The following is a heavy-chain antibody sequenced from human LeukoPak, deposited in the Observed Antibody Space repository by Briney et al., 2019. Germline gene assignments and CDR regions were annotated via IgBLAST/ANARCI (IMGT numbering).Heavy chain of an antibody. V-gene: IGHV1-18*01. D-gene: IGHD2-21*02. CDR2: ISAYKVNT. J-gene: IGHJ3*02. CDR1: GYIFINYD. CDR3: ARDIGSRRGVTDALDI. Sequence: ASVKVSCKASGYIFINYDISWVRQAPGQGLEWMGWISAYKVNTNYAQKLQGRVTMTTDTYTSTAYMELRSLRSDDTAVYYCARDIGSRRGVTDALDIWGQGTMVTVSS.